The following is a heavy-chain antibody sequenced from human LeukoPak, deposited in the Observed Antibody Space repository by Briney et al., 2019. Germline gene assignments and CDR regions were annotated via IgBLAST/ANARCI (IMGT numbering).Heavy chain of an antibody. CDR1: GGSFSGYY. CDR3: ARGKRIQLWFHYYYMDV. D-gene: IGHD5-18*01. CDR2: INHSGST. J-gene: IGHJ6*03. V-gene: IGHV4-34*01. Sequence: SETLSLTCAVYGGSFSGYYWSWIRHPPGKGLEWIGEINHSGSTNYNPSLKSRVTISVDTSKNQFSLKLSSVTAADTAVYYCARGKRIQLWFHYYYMDVWGKGTTVTVSS.